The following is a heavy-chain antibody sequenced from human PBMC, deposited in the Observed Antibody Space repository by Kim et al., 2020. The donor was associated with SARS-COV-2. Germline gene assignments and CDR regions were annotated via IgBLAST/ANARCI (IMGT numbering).Heavy chain of an antibody. D-gene: IGHD7-27*01. Sequence: ASVKVSCKASGYTFTSYDINWVRQATGQGLEWMGWMNPNSGNTGYAQKFQGRVTMTRNTSISTAYMELSSLRSEDTAVYYCARGGATNWGIGGWYYYYGMDVWGQGTTVTVSS. V-gene: IGHV1-8*01. CDR2: MNPNSGNT. CDR3: ARGGATNWGIGGWYYYYGMDV. J-gene: IGHJ6*02. CDR1: GYTFTSYD.